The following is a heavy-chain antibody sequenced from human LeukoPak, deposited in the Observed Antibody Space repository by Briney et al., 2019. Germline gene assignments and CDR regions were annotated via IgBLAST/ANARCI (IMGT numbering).Heavy chain of an antibody. CDR3: ARGASRGYSYGPRRFDY. CDR2: INHSGST. D-gene: IGHD5-18*01. V-gene: IGHV4-34*01. J-gene: IGHJ4*02. Sequence: SETLSLTCAVYGGSFSGYYWSWIRQPPGKGLEWIGEINHSGSTNYNPYLKSRVTISVDTSKNHFSLKLSSVTAADTAVYYCARGASRGYSYGPRRFDYWGQGTLVTVSS. CDR1: GGSFSGYY.